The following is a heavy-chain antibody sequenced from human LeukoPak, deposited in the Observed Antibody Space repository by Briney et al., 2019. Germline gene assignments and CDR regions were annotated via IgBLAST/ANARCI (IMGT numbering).Heavy chain of an antibody. CDR1: GFTFSSYA. CDR2: ISGSGGST. J-gene: IGHJ4*01. Sequence: GGSLRLSCAASGFTFSSYAMYWVRQAPGKGLEWVSAISGSGGSTYYADSVKGRFTISRDNSKNTVYLQMNSLRAEDTAVYYCAKTTTGYSSGRSPGWPVDYWGQEPWSPSPQ. V-gene: IGHV3-23*01. D-gene: IGHD6-19*01. CDR3: AKTTTGYSSGRSPGWPVDY.